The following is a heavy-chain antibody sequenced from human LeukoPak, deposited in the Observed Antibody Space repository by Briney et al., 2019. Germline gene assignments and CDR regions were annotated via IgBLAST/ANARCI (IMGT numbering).Heavy chain of an antibody. CDR1: GFTFSSYG. D-gene: IGHD6-19*01. V-gene: IGHV3-30*18. J-gene: IGHJ4*02. CDR3: AKGTLGVAANFDY. CDR2: ISYDGSNK. Sequence: PGRSLRLSCAASGFTFSSYGMHWVRQGPGKGLEWVAVISYDGSNKYYADSVKGRFTISRDNSKNTLYLQMSSLRAEDTAVYYCAKGTLGVAANFDYWGQGTLVTVSS.